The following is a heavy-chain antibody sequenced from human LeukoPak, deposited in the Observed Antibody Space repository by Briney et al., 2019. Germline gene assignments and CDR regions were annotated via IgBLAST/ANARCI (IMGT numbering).Heavy chain of an antibody. CDR1: GYTFTAYY. D-gene: IGHD4-23*01. V-gene: IGHV1-2*02. CDR3: ARNYGGNSKFFDN. J-gene: IGHJ4*02. CDR2: ISPSSGGT. Sequence: GASVKVSCKASGYTFTAYYMHWVRQAPGQGLEWMGWISPSSGGTNYAQNFQGRVTMTRDRSISTAYMELSGLRSDDTAVYYCARNYGGNSKFFDNWGQGTLVTVSS.